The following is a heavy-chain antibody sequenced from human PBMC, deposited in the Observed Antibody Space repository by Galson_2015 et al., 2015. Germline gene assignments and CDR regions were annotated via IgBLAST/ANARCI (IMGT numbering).Heavy chain of an antibody. CDR2: ISGSGGST. J-gene: IGHJ4*02. V-gene: IGHV3-23*01. Sequence: SLRLSCAASGFTFSSYAMSWVRQAPGKGLEWVSAISGSGGSTYYADSVKGRFTISRDNSKNTLYLQMNSLRAEDTAVYYCAKGIPGPPPYDYVWGPDKAIDYWGQGTLVTVSS. D-gene: IGHD3-16*01. CDR3: AKGIPGPPPYDYVWGPDKAIDY. CDR1: GFTFSSYA.